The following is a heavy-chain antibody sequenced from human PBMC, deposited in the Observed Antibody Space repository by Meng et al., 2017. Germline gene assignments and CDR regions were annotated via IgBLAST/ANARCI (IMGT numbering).Heavy chain of an antibody. Sequence: GESLKIPCAAPGFTFSSHWMSWVRQAPGKGLEWVANIKQDGSEKYYVDSVKGQFTISRDNAKNSLYLQINSLRAEDKAVYYCAREKGVVPAAMNDLDWYFDLWGRGTLVTVSS. D-gene: IGHD2-2*01. CDR3: AREKGVVPAAMNDLDWYFDL. CDR2: IKQDGSEK. CDR1: GFTFSSHW. V-gene: IGHV3-7*01. J-gene: IGHJ2*01.